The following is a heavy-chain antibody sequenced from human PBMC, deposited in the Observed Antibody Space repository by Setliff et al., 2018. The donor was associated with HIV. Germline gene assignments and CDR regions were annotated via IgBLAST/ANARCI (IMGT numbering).Heavy chain of an antibody. Sequence: PSETLSLTCTVSGDSISSVSYFWGWIRQPPGKGLEWIGRIYSSGSTYYQPSLQGRVSMSIDSSKNHFSLSLRYVTAADTAVYYCARSFSGRYFWSGYYTGPDPKGENAFDIWGQGTMVTVSS. D-gene: IGHD3-3*01. CDR3: ARSFSGRYFWSGYYTGPDPKGENAFDI. CDR1: GDSISSVSYF. CDR2: IYSSGST. V-gene: IGHV4-39*02. J-gene: IGHJ3*02.